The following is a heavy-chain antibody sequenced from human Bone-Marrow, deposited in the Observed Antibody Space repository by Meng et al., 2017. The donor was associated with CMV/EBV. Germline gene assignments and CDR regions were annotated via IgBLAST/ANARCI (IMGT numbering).Heavy chain of an antibody. V-gene: IGHV3-53*01. Sequence: GGSLRLSCAASGFSVSNNYMSWVRQAPGKGLEWVAVIYTRGTTYYADSVKGRFTISRDNSKNTLYLQMNRLRAEDTAVYSCARDYSNWGINDYWGQGTLVTVSS. D-gene: IGHD3-16*01. CDR1: GFSVSNNY. CDR3: ARDYSNWGINDY. CDR2: IYTRGTT. J-gene: IGHJ4*02.